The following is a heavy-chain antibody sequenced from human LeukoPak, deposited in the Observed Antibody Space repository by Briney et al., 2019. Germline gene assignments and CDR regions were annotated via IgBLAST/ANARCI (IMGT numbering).Heavy chain of an antibody. CDR3: ARVGVGSIAALGY. CDR2: INPNSGGT. CDR1: GYTFTGYY. V-gene: IGHV1-2*02. Sequence: GASVKVSCKASGYTFTGYYMHWVRQAPGQGLEWMGWINPNSGGTNYAQKFQGRVTMTRDTSISTAYMELSRLRSDDTAVYYCARVGVGSIAALGYWGQGTLVTVSS. D-gene: IGHD6-6*01. J-gene: IGHJ4*02.